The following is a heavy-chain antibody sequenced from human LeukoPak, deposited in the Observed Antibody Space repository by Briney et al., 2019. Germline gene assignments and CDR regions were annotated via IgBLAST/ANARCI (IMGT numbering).Heavy chain of an antibody. J-gene: IGHJ4*02. V-gene: IGHV3-23*01. CDR2: ISGSGGST. CDR1: GFTFSSYA. D-gene: IGHD6-19*01. CDR3: ATSPYSSGWYYFDY. Sequence: GGSLRLSCAASGFTFSSYAMSWVRQAPGKGLEWVSAISGSGGSTYYADSVKGRFTISRGNSKNTLYLQMNSLRAEDTAVYYCATSPYSSGWYYFDYWGQGTLVTVSS.